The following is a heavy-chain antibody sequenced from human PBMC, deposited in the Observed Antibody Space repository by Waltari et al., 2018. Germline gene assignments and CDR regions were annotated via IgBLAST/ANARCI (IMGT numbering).Heavy chain of an antibody. CDR1: GGPISSSSYY. CDR3: ARDSTVTTFPLDY. Sequence: QLQLQEPGPGLVKPSETLSPTCTVSGGPISSSSYYWGWIRQPPGKGLEWIGSIYYSGSTYYNPSLKSRVTISVDTSKNQFSLKLSSVTAADTAVYYCARDSTVTTFPLDYWGQGTLVTVSS. J-gene: IGHJ4*02. CDR2: IYYSGST. V-gene: IGHV4-39*07. D-gene: IGHD4-17*01.